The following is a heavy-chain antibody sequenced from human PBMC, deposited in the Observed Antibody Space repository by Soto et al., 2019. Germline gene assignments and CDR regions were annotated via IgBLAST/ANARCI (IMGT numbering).Heavy chain of an antibody. V-gene: IGHV4-38-2*02. D-gene: IGHD6-13*01. CDR1: XYSISSGYY. CDR2: IYHSGST. J-gene: IGHJ4*02. Sequence: TLSLTCAVSXYSISSGYYWGWIRQPPGKGLEWIGSIYHSGSTYYNPSLKSRVTISVDTSKNQFSLKLSSVTAADTAVYYCARDRLAAAVPFDYWGQGTLVTVSS. CDR3: ARDRLAAAVPFDY.